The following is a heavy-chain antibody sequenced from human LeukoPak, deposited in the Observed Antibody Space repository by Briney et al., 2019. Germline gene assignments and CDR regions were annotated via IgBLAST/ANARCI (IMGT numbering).Heavy chain of an antibody. D-gene: IGHD6-13*01. CDR2: IRYDGSNK. CDR1: GFTFSSYG. J-gene: IGHJ4*02. Sequence: GGSLRLSCAASGFTFSSYGMHWVRQAPGKGLEWVAFIRYDGSNKYYADSVKGRSTISRDNSKNTLYLQMNSLRAEDTAVYYCAKQHPWGQQLAPLTYYWGQGTLVTVSS. V-gene: IGHV3-30*02. CDR3: AKQHPWGQQLAPLTYY.